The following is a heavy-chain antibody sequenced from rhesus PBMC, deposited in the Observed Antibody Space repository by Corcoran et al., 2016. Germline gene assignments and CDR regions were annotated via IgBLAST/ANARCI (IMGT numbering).Heavy chain of an antibody. CDR1: GGSISSNY. V-gene: IGHV4-169*01. J-gene: IGHJ4*01. CDR2: IDGSGSRT. D-gene: IGHD3-22*01. CDR3: ARLVWSDYYVDY. Sequence: QLQLQESGPGLVKPSETLSVTCAVSGGSISSNYWSWIRQPPGKGLEWIGRIDGSGSRTNYKPTLKSRVTLSVDTTNNQLSLKLSSVTAADTAVYYCARLVWSDYYVDYWGQGVLVTVSS.